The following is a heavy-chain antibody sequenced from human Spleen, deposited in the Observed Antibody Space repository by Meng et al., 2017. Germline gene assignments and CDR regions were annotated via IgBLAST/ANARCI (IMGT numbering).Heavy chain of an antibody. CDR2: ISGRGGST. Sequence: GESLKISCAASGFTFRSYAMSWVRQAPGKGLEWVSVISGRGGSTYYADSVKGRFTISRDNSKNTLYLQMNSLRAEDTAVYYCAKEDSSDLLYYYYGMDVWGQGTTVTVSS. V-gene: IGHV3-23*01. CDR1: GFTFRSYA. D-gene: IGHD6-19*01. J-gene: IGHJ6*02. CDR3: AKEDSSDLLYYYYGMDV.